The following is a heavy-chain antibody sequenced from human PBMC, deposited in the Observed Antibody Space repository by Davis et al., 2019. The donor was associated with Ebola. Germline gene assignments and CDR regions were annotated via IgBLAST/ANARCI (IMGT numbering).Heavy chain of an antibody. D-gene: IGHD3/OR15-3a*01. J-gene: IGHJ6*02. CDR3: ARAGGLPYGMDA. V-gene: IGHV3-66*01. CDR2: IYSGGST. Sequence: PSETLSLTCAASGFTVSSNYMSWVRQAPGKGLEWVSVIYSGGSTYYADSVKGRFTISRDNSKNTLYLQMNSLTVEDTAVYYCARAGGLPYGMDAWGQGTTVTVSS. CDR1: GFTVSSNY.